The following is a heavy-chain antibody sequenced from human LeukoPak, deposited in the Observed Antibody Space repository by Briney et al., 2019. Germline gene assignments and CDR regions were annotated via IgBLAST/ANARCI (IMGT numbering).Heavy chain of an antibody. V-gene: IGHV3-74*01. CDR2: ISDDGSNT. J-gene: IGHJ4*02. CDR1: GFTFSSRG. CDR3: ARIIVGATGIDY. D-gene: IGHD1-26*01. Sequence: PGGSLRLSCATSGFTFSSRGMHWVRQAPGKGLVWVSRISDDGSNTNYADSVKGRFTISRDNDKNTLYLQMNSLRAEDTAVYYCARIIVGATGIDYWGQGTLVSVSS.